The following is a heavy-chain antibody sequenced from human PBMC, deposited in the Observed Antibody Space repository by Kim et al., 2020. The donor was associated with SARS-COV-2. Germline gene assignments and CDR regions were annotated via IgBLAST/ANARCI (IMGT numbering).Heavy chain of an antibody. D-gene: IGHD3-22*01. CDR3: VCVPWDYYDSSGSVAFDI. J-gene: IGHJ3*02. CDR1: GGSISSGDYY. CDR2: IYYSGST. V-gene: IGHV4-30-4*01. Sequence: SETLSLTCTVSGGSISSGDYYWSWIRQPPGKGLEWIGYIYYSGSTYYNPSLKSRVTISVDTSKNQFSLKLSSVTAADTAVYYCVCVPWDYYDSSGSVAFDIWGQGTMVTVSS.